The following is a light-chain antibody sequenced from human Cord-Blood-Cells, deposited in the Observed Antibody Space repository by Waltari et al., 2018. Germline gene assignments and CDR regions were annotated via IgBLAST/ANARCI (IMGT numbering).Light chain of an antibody. Sequence: QSALTPPASASGSPGQSITISCTGTSSDVGGYNYFSWYQQHPGKAPKLMIYEVSNRPSGVSNRFSGSKSGNTASLTISGLQAEDEADYYCSSYTSSSTVVFGGGTKLTVL. CDR1: SSDVGGYNY. CDR3: SSYTSSSTVV. CDR2: EVS. V-gene: IGLV2-14*01. J-gene: IGLJ2*01.